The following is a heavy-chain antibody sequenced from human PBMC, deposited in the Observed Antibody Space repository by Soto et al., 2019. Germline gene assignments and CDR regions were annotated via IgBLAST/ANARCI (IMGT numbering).Heavy chain of an antibody. CDR1: GFTFSSYG. D-gene: IGHD6-19*01. J-gene: IGHJ4*02. Sequence: QVQLVESGGGVVQPGRSLRLSCAASGFTFSSYGMHWVRQAPCKGLEWVAVIWYDGSNKDYADSVKGRFTIYRDNSKNTLYLQMNSLRAEDTAVYYCAREVRGSGWYSFFDYWGQGTLVTVSS. CDR3: AREVRGSGWYSFFDY. CDR2: IWYDGSNK. V-gene: IGHV3-33*01.